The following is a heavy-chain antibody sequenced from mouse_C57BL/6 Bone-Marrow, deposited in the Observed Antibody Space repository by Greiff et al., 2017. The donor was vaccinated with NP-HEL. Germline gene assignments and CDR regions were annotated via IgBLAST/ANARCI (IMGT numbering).Heavy chain of an antibody. CDR1: GFTFSSYG. CDR2: ISSGGSYT. CDR3: ARLYYYGSSDV. J-gene: IGHJ1*01. V-gene: IGHV5-6*02. Sequence: DVKLVESGGDLVKPGGSLKLSCAASGFTFSSYGMSWVRQTPDKRLEWVATISSGGSYTSYPDSVKGRFTISRDNAKNTLYLQMSSLKSEDTAMYYCARLYYYGSSDVWGSGTTVTVSS. D-gene: IGHD1-1*01.